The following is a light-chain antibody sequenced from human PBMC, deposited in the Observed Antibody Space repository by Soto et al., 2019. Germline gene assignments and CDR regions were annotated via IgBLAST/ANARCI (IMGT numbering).Light chain of an antibody. J-gene: IGKJ5*01. CDR3: QQYAISPIT. CDR2: GAS. CDR1: QSVSSSY. V-gene: IGKV3-20*01. Sequence: EIVLTQSPGTLSLSPGERATLSCRASQSVSSSYLAWYQQKPGQAPRLLISGASFRAAGIPDRFSGSGSGPDFTLTISRLEPEDVAVYYCQQYAISPITFGQGTRLDIK.